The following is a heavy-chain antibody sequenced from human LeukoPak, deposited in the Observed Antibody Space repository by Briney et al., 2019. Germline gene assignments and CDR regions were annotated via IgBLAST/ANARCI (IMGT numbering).Heavy chain of an antibody. CDR3: SRINYGGNSGYHFDS. Sequence: GGSLRLSCVTSGFTFNYFAMSWVRQAQGKRLEWVSTIGGSGSGPSYADSVRGRFTISRDNSKNMVYLQMHSLRAEDTAVYYCSRINYGGNSGYHFDSWGQGTLVTVSS. CDR1: GFTFNYFA. V-gene: IGHV3-23*01. CDR2: IGGSGSGP. J-gene: IGHJ4*02. D-gene: IGHD4-23*01.